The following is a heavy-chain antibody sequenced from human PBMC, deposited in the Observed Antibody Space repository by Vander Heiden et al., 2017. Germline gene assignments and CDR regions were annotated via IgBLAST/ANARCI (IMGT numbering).Heavy chain of an antibody. V-gene: IGHV3-53*01. CDR3: ARDSVGGSFDY. Sequence: EVQLVESGGGLIQPGGSLGLSCAASGFTVSSNYMSWVGQAPGKGLEWVSVIYSGGSTYYADSVKGRFTISRDNSKNTLYLQMNSLRAEDTAVYYCARDSVGGSFDYWGQGTLVTVSS. CDR1: GFTVSSNY. J-gene: IGHJ4*02. D-gene: IGHD3-16*01. CDR2: IYSGGST.